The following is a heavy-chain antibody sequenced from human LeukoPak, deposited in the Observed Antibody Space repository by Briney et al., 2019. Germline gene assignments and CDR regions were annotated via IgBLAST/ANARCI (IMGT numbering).Heavy chain of an antibody. J-gene: IGHJ4*02. D-gene: IGHD6-13*01. CDR2: ISSSSSYI. CDR3: ARRYSSSWYEYGY. CDR1: GFTFSSYS. Sequence: GGSLRLSCAASGFTFSSYSMNWVRQAPGKGLEWVSSISSSSSYIYYADSVKGRFTISRDNAKNSLYLQMNSLRAEDTAVYYCARRYSSSWYEYGYWGQGTLVTVSS. V-gene: IGHV3-21*01.